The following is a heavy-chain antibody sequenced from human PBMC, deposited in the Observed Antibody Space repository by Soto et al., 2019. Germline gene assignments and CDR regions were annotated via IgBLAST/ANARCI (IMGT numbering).Heavy chain of an antibody. CDR3: ARSPAYGDYANLDT. V-gene: IGHV4-4*07. CDR2: IHSTRSP. J-gene: IGHJ5*02. Sequence: SEXLSLTCTVSGDSVIKYYCNWIRQPAGKGLEWIGRIHSTRSPNYNPSLKSRVTMSVDTSKNQFSLKLNLTSVTAADTAVYYCARSPAYGDYANLDTWGQRALVTVSS. CDR1: GDSVIKYY. D-gene: IGHD4-17*01.